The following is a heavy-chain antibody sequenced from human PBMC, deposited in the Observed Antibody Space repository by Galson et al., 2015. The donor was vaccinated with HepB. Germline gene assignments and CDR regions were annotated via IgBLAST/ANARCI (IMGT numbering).Heavy chain of an antibody. J-gene: IGHJ4*02. CDR3: ARDLAHPPRGNYYGLGSYFDY. Sequence: SLRLSCAASGFTFSSYSMNWVRQAPGKGLEWVSSISSSSSYIYYADSVKGRFTISRDNAKNSLYLQMNSLRAEDTAVYYCARDLAHPPRGNYYGLGSYFDYWGQGTLVTVSS. CDR1: GFTFSSYS. D-gene: IGHD3-10*01. CDR2: ISSSSSYI. V-gene: IGHV3-21*01.